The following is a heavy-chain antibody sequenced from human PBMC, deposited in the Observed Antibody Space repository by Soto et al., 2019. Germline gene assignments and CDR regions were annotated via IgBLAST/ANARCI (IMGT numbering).Heavy chain of an antibody. Sequence: SVKVSCKASGGTFSSYSINRVRQAPGQGLEWMGRLIPMFGTTDYAQRFQGRVTFTADESTSTASMEVTNLTSEDTAVYYCARAVVLTFTRFYDMDVWGQGTTVTVSS. V-gene: IGHV1-69*13. D-gene: IGHD3-9*01. J-gene: IGHJ6*02. CDR2: LIPMFGTT. CDR3: ARAVVLTFTRFYDMDV. CDR1: GGTFSSYS.